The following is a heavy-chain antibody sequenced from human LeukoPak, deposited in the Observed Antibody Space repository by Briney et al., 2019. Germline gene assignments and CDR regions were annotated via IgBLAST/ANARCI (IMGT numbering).Heavy chain of an antibody. Sequence: PSETLSLTCTVSGGSISSYYWSWIRQPPRKGLEWIGYIYYSGSTNYNPSLKSRVTISVDTSKNQFSLKLSSVTAADTAVYYCARQNSGWYPFDYWGQGTLVTVSS. CDR1: GGSISSYY. CDR2: IYYSGST. D-gene: IGHD6-19*01. V-gene: IGHV4-59*08. CDR3: ARQNSGWYPFDY. J-gene: IGHJ4*02.